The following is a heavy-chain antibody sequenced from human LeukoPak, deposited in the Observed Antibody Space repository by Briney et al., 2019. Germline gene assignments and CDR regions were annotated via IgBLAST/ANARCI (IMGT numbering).Heavy chain of an antibody. V-gene: IGHV4-59*01. J-gene: IGHJ4*02. CDR3: ARSNYGYGGYFDY. CDR1: GDSISSYY. CDR2: LYYSGST. Sequence: SETLSLTCSVSGDSISSYYWSWIRQPPGKGLEWIGYLYYSGSTNYNPSLKSRVTMSVDTSKNQFSLKLSSVTAADTAVYYCARSNYGYGGYFDYWGQGTLVTVSS. D-gene: IGHD5-18*01.